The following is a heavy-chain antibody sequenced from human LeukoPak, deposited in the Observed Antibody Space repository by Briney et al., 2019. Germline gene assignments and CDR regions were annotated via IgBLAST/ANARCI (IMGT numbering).Heavy chain of an antibody. Sequence: PGGSLRLSCAASGFTVSSNYMSWVRQAPGKGLEWVAVISYDGSNKYYADSVKGRFTISRDNSKNTLYLQMNSLRAEDTAVYYCARDSGYGYYFDYWGQGTLVTVSS. CDR2: ISYDGSNK. V-gene: IGHV3-30*03. CDR1: GFTVSSNY. CDR3: ARDSGYGYYFDY. D-gene: IGHD5-18*01. J-gene: IGHJ4*02.